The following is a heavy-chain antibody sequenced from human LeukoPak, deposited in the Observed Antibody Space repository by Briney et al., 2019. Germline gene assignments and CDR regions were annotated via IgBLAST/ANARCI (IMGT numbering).Heavy chain of an antibody. V-gene: IGHV3-23*01. CDR2: ISVSGGTT. Sequence: SGGSLRLSCAASGLTFSNYAMSWVRQAPGKGLEWVSGISVSGGTTYYADFVKGRFTISRDNSKNTLHLQMNSLRVDDTAVYYCARPGPDYYDSSGNAAYWGQGTVVTVSS. J-gene: IGHJ4*02. D-gene: IGHD3-22*01. CDR3: ARPGPDYYDSSGNAAY. CDR1: GLTFSNYA.